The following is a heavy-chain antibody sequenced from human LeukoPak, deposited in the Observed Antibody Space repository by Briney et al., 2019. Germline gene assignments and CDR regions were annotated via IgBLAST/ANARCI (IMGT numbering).Heavy chain of an antibody. D-gene: IGHD3-10*01. CDR3: ARGTSYYPEYYYYGMDV. CDR1: GFTFSSYW. Sequence: LPGGSLRLSCAASGFTFSSYWMSWVRQARGEGLEWVANIKQDGSEKYYVDSVKGRFTISRDNAKNSLYLQMNSLRAEDTAVYYCARGTSYYPEYYYYGMDVWGQGTTVTVSS. J-gene: IGHJ6*02. CDR2: IKQDGSEK. V-gene: IGHV3-7*01.